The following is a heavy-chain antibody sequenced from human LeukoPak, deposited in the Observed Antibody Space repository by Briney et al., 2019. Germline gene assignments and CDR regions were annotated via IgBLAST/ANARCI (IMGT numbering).Heavy chain of an antibody. CDR3: AKKVTGNGYHPFDY. CDR1: GFTVSSNY. CDR2: IYSSGTT. V-gene: IGHV3-53*01. J-gene: IGHJ4*02. D-gene: IGHD2-2*03. Sequence: GGSLRLSCAASGFTVSSNYMNWVRQAPEKGLEWVSVIYSSGTTYYADSVKGRFTISRDSSKNMLYLQMNSLGVEDTAMYYCAKKVTGNGYHPFDYWGQGALVTVSS.